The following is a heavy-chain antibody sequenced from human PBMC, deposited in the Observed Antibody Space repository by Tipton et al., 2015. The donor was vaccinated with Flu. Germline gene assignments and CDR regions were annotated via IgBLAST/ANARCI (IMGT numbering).Heavy chain of an antibody. CDR2: IYSTDST. V-gene: IGHV4-4*07. J-gene: IGHJ3*02. CDR1: GGSGSPYY. D-gene: IGHD1-1*01. CDR3: ARGRPNMPGTAFDI. Sequence: TLSLTCTVSGGSGSPYYWTWIRQPAGKGLEWIGRIYSTDSTNYKYNPSLESRVTISVDTSKNQFSLRLNSVTAADTAVYYCARGRPNMPGTAFDIWGQGTTVNVSS.